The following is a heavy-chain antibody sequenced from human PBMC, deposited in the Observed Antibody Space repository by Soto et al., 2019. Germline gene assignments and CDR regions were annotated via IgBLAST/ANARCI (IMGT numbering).Heavy chain of an antibody. Sequence: SETLSLTCSVAGDSISSESHHWGWVRQPPGKGLEWIGFSYYNGNIYYNPSLKSRVTISLDTSKNQFSLRLSSVTAADTAVYYCARARYDSIGFNLDPWGLGTLVTVSS. CDR1: GDSISSESHH. CDR3: ARARYDSIGFNLDP. V-gene: IGHV4-39*01. D-gene: IGHD3-22*01. CDR2: SYYNGNI. J-gene: IGHJ5*02.